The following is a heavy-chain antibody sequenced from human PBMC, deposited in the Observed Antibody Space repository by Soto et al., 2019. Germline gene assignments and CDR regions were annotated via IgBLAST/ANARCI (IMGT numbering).Heavy chain of an antibody. CDR1: GGSISNYY. CDR2: IYYSGST. Sequence: SETLSLTCTVSGGSISNYYWSWTRQPPGKGLEWIGYIYYSGSTNYNPSLKSRVIISVDTSKNQFSLKLSSVTAADTAVYYCARGPFGYYGSGSLDYWGQGTLVTVSS. V-gene: IGHV4-59*08. CDR3: ARGPFGYYGSGSLDY. J-gene: IGHJ4*02. D-gene: IGHD3-10*01.